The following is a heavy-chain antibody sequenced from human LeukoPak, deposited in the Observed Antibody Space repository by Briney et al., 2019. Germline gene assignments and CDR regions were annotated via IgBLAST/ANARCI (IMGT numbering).Heavy chain of an antibody. Sequence: GGSLRLSCAASGFTFSSYAMGWVRQAPGKGLEWVSAISGSGGSTYYADSVKGRFTISRDNSKNTLYLQMNSLRAEDTAVYYCARTVHCSSTSCYFDAFDIWGQGTMVTVSS. CDR1: GFTFSSYA. V-gene: IGHV3-23*01. CDR2: ISGSGGST. J-gene: IGHJ3*02. CDR3: ARTVHCSSTSCYFDAFDI. D-gene: IGHD2-2*01.